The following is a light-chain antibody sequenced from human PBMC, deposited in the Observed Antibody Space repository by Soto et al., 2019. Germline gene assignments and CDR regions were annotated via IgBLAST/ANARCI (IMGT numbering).Light chain of an antibody. J-gene: IGKJ2*01. CDR3: QQTYKVPYT. Sequence: DIQVTQSPPSLSVFVGDSVTITCRAGRGIGTSLNWFQQKAGRAPKLLISADSSLQGDVPSRFSGGGSGTDFSLTITNLRVEDSATYYCQQTYKVPYTFGQGSKVEI. CDR1: RGIGTS. V-gene: IGKV1-39*01. CDR2: ADS.